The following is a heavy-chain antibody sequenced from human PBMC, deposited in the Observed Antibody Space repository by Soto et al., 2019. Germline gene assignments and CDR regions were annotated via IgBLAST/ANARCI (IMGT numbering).Heavy chain of an antibody. V-gene: IGHV1-46*01. CDR1: GYTFIAYY. CDR2: INPSGGST. J-gene: IGHJ4*02. D-gene: IGHD5-12*01. CDR3: ARGRDQRKKWLDY. Sequence: ASVKVSCKTSGYTFIAYYLHWVRQAPGQGLEWMGWINPSGGSTSYAQKFQGRVTMTRDTSTSTVYMELSSLRSEDTAVYYCARGRDQRKKWLDYWGQGTLVTVSS.